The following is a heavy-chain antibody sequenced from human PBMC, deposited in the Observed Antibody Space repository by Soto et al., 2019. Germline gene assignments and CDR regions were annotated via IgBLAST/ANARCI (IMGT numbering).Heavy chain of an antibody. V-gene: IGHV3-23*01. CDR2: ISSRGDRT. D-gene: IGHD5-18*01. Sequence: PGGSLRLSCAVSGFTFSRYAMNWVRQAPGKGLEWVSIISSRGDRTSYAESVKGRFTISRDDSKNTLFLHMNSLGAEDTAVYYCAKETGYSYGFQPNALDVWGQGTTVTVSX. J-gene: IGHJ6*02. CDR1: GFTFSRYA. CDR3: AKETGYSYGFQPNALDV.